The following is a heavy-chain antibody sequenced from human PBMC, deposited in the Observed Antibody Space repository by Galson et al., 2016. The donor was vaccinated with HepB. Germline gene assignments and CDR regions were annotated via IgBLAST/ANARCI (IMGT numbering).Heavy chain of an antibody. D-gene: IGHD1-26*01. J-gene: IGHJ4*02. CDR3: ARYLWAEY. CDR1: GFTLSSYR. Sequence: SLRLSCAGSGFTLSSYRMSWVRQSPGRGLEWVSGISDSTDNKHYADSVKGRFTISRDNSKNTLYFQMNSLRVEDTALYYCARYLWAEYWGQGTLVTVSS. CDR2: ISDSTDNK. V-gene: IGHV3-23*01.